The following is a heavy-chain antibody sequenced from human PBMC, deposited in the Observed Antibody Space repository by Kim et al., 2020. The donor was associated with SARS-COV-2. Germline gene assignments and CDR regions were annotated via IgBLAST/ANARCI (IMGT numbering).Heavy chain of an antibody. J-gene: IGHJ5*01. CDR2: SYYSGST. Sequence: SETLSLTCSVSGGFISSYFWSWIRQPPGKGLEWVGYSYYSGSTNYSGNTNYNPSLKSRVTISVDTSKNRFSLKVSSVTAADTAGYYCARGRFSYGWIDN. D-gene: IGHD5-18*01. CDR1: GGFISSYF. V-gene: IGHV4-59*01. CDR3: ARGRFSYGWIDN.